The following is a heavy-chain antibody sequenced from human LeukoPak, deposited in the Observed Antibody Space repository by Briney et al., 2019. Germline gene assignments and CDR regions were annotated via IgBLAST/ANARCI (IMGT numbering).Heavy chain of an antibody. CDR3: AKQEIGTTWSGGF. J-gene: IGHJ4*02. CDR1: GFTFNHYG. V-gene: IGHV3-30*18. Sequence: PGGSLRLSCVASGFTFNHYGMHWFRQPPGKGLEWVAVISFDGSSKYYADSVKGRFTISRDDSKNTLYLQVNSLRADDTAVYYCAKQEIGTTWSGGFWGQGTLVTVAS. CDR2: ISFDGSSK. D-gene: IGHD3-10*01.